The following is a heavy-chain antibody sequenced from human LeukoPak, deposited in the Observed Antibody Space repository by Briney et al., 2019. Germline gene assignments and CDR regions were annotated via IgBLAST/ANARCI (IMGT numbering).Heavy chain of an antibody. V-gene: IGHV4-39*01. CDR1: GGSISSSSYY. Sequence: PSETLSLTCTVSGGSISSSSYYWGWIRQPPGKGLEWIGSIYYSGSTYYNPSLKSRVTISVDTSKNQFSLKLSSVTAADTAVYYCARRITMVRGGFDPWGQGTLVTVSS. D-gene: IGHD3-10*01. CDR3: ARRITMVRGGFDP. CDR2: IYYSGST. J-gene: IGHJ5*02.